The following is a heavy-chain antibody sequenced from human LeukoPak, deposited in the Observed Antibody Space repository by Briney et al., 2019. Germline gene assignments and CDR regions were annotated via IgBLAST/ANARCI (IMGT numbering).Heavy chain of an antibody. D-gene: IGHD2-21*01. CDR1: GYTFTSYD. CDR2: MNPNSGNT. Sequence: ASVKVSCKASGYTFTSYDINWVRQATGQGLEWMGWMNPNSGNTGYAQKFQGRVTMTRNTSISTAYMELSSLRSEDTAVYYCARVPGGAARYYYYYMDVWGKGTTVTVSS. J-gene: IGHJ6*03. CDR3: ARVPGGAARYYYYYMDV. V-gene: IGHV1-8*01.